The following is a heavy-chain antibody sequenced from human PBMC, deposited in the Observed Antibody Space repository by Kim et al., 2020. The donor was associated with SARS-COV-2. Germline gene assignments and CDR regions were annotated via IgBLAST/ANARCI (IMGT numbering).Heavy chain of an antibody. V-gene: IGHV3-23*01. Sequence: YADSVKGRFTISSDNSKNTLYLQMNSLRAEDTAVYYWAKVWGLLPWADYWGQGTLVTVSS. J-gene: IGHJ4*02. CDR3: AKVWGLLPWADY. D-gene: IGHD1-26*01.